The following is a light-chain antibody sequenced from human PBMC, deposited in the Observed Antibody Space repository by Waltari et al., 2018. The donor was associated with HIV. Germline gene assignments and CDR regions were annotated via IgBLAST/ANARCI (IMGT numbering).Light chain of an antibody. J-gene: IGLJ3*02. CDR1: SSDIGLYNL. Sequence: SALTQPASVSGSLGQSITISCTGTSSDIGLYNLVSRYKQHPGKAPQLVIHGVGTRPSGVSDRFSGSKSGNTASLTISTLQAEDEADYYCSSYINTDTLVFGGGTKLTVL. CDR3: SSYINTDTLV. V-gene: IGLV2-14*01. CDR2: GVG.